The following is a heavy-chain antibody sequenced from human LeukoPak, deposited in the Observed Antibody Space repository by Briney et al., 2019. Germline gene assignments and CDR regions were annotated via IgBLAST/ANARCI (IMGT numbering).Heavy chain of an antibody. Sequence: GGSLRLSCAASGFSFRSHGMNWVRQAPGKGLEWVSGISPRGDITYYADSVKGRFTISRDNSKNTLYLQMNSLRAEDTAVYYCAKDRNQNAFDIWGQGTMVTVSS. V-gene: IGHV3-23*01. J-gene: IGHJ3*02. CDR3: AKDRNQNAFDI. CDR1: GFSFRSHG. CDR2: ISPRGDIT.